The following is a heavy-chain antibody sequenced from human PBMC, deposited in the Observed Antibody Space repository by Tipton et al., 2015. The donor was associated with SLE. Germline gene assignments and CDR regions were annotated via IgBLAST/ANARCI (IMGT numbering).Heavy chain of an antibody. D-gene: IGHD1-26*01. Sequence: GSLRLSCAASGFIFSDYYMSWIRQAPGKGLEWVSYISFSGNTIYYADSVKGRFTISRDSIKNSLFLQMNSLSAEDTAVYYFARGGKYSTLDYWGQGTLVTVSS. CDR1: GFIFSDYY. CDR2: ISFSGNTI. CDR3: ARGGKYSTLDY. J-gene: IGHJ4*02. V-gene: IGHV3-11*04.